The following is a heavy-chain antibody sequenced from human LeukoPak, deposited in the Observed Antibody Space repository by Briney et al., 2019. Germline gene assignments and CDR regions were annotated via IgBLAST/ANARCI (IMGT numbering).Heavy chain of an antibody. CDR3: AKDSGGSYSGYMDV. CDR1: GFTFNSYG. CDR2: IRYDGTNK. D-gene: IGHD1-26*01. V-gene: IGHV3-30*02. Sequence: GGSLRLSCAASGFTFNSYGMHWVRQAPGKGREWVALIRYDGTNKYYADSAKGRFTISRDNSKNTLYLQMNSLRAEDTAVYYCAKDSGGSYSGYMDVWGKGTTVTVSS. J-gene: IGHJ6*03.